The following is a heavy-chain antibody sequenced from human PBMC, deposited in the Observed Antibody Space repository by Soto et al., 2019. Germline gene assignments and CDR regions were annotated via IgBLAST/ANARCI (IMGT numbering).Heavy chain of an antibody. Sequence: QVQLQESGPGLVKPSQTLSLTCTVSGDSMSSGGYYWSWIRQHPGEGLEWIGYIAHSGNTYYNPSLKSRLTISADTSKNQFSLKLTSVTAVDTAVYYCARRGSNYYYYMDVWGKGTTVTVSS. D-gene: IGHD6-13*01. CDR2: IAHSGNT. V-gene: IGHV4-31*03. CDR1: GDSMSSGGYY. J-gene: IGHJ6*03. CDR3: ARRGSNYYYYMDV.